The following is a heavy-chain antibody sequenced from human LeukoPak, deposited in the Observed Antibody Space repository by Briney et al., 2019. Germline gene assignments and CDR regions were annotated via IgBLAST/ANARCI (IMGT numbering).Heavy chain of an antibody. CDR1: GFTFSSYW. Sequence: PGGSLRLSCAASGFTFSSYWMSWVRQAPGKGLEWVANIKQDGSEKYYVDSVKGRFTISRDNAKNSLYLQMNSLRAEDTAVYYCASNTLYDFWSGSNPRLDYWGQGTLVTVSS. CDR2: IKQDGSEK. J-gene: IGHJ4*02. CDR3: ASNTLYDFWSGSNPRLDY. V-gene: IGHV3-7*01. D-gene: IGHD3-3*01.